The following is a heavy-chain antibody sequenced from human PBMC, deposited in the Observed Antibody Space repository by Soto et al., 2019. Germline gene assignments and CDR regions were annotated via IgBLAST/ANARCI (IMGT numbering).Heavy chain of an antibody. V-gene: IGHV1-69*12. Sequence: QVQLVQSGAEVKKPGSSVKVSCKASGGTFSSYAISWVRQAPGQGLEWMGGIIPIFGTANYAQKFQGRVTITADESTSTAYMELSSLRSEDTAVYYCARDTITMVRGVIFCYYYGMDVWGQGTTVSVSS. D-gene: IGHD3-10*01. CDR2: IIPIFGTA. J-gene: IGHJ6*02. CDR3: ARDTITMVRGVIFCYYYGMDV. CDR1: GGTFSSYA.